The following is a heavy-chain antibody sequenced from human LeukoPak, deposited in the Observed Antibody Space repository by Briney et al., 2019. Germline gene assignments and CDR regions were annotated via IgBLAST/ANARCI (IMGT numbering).Heavy chain of an antibody. V-gene: IGHV3-9*03. CDR1: GFTVSNNY. J-gene: IGHJ4*02. Sequence: GGSLRLSCAASGFTVSNNYMSWVRQAPGKGLEWVSGISWNSGSIGYADSVKGRFTISRDNAKNSLYLQMNSLRAEDMALYYCAKGLSSSWHAEFDYFDYWGQGTLVTVSS. CDR2: ISWNSGSI. CDR3: AKGLSSSWHAEFDYFDY. D-gene: IGHD6-13*01.